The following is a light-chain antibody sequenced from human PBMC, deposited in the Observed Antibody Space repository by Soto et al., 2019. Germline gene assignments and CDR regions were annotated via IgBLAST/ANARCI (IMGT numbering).Light chain of an antibody. V-gene: IGKV3D-20*02. CDR1: QSVSNNY. CDR2: GAS. J-gene: IGKJ4*01. Sequence: EIVLTQSPGTLSLSPGERATLSFRASQSVSNNYLAWYQQKPDQAPRLLIYGASNRATGIPDRFSGSGSGTDFTLTISSLEPEDFAVYYCQQRSNWPLTFGGGTKVDIK. CDR3: QQRSNWPLT.